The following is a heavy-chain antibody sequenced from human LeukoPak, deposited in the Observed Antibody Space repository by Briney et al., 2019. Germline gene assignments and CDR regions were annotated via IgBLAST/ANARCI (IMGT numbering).Heavy chain of an antibody. Sequence: ASVKVSCKASGYSFTGYYMHWVRQAPGQGLEWMGWINPNSGGTNYAQKFQGRVTMTRDTSISTAYMELSRLRSDDTAVYYCARDMSYYDSSGYYYVLAAFDIWGQGTMVTVSS. CDR3: ARDMSYYDSSGYYYVLAAFDI. CDR2: INPNSGGT. V-gene: IGHV1-2*02. J-gene: IGHJ3*02. D-gene: IGHD3-22*01. CDR1: GYSFTGYY.